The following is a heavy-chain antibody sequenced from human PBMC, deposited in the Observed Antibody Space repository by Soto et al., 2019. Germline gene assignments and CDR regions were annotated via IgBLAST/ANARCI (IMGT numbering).Heavy chain of an antibody. J-gene: IGHJ4*02. CDR2: ISAYNGNT. V-gene: IGHV1-18*01. Sequence: ASVKGSCKASGYTFTSYGISWVRQAPGQGLEWMGWISAYNGNTNYAQKLQGRVTMTTDTSTSTAYMELRSLRSDDTAVYYCARDTLWSGYNPPNDYWGQGTLVTVSS. D-gene: IGHD2-21*01. CDR3: ARDTLWSGYNPPNDY. CDR1: GYTFTSYG.